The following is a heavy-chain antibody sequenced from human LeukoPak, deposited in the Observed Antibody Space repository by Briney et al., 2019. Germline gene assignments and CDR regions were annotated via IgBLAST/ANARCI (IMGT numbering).Heavy chain of an antibody. J-gene: IGHJ5*02. Sequence: SETLSLTCAVYGGSFSGYYWSWIRQPPGKGLEWIGEINHSGSTNYNPSLKSRVTISVDTSKNQFSLKLSSVTAADTAVYYCARRRLYGSGRQGRFDPWGQGTLVTVFS. V-gene: IGHV4-34*01. CDR2: INHSGST. CDR3: ARRRLYGSGRQGRFDP. CDR1: GGSFSGYY. D-gene: IGHD3-10*01.